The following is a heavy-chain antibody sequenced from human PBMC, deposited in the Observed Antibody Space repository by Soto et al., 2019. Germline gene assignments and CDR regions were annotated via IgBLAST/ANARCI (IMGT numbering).Heavy chain of an antibody. CDR1: GFSLSTSGVG. D-gene: IGHD4-17*01. Sequence: SGPTLVNPTQTLTLTCTFSGFSLSTSGVGVGWIRQPPGKALEWLALIYWDDDKRYSRALKTRLTITKDTSQNQVVLTMTNMDPVDTATYYCAHMEADYGDYVLGLGWYFDLWGRGTLVTVSS. V-gene: IGHV2-5*02. CDR3: AHMEADYGDYVLGLGWYFDL. CDR2: IYWDDDK. J-gene: IGHJ2*01.